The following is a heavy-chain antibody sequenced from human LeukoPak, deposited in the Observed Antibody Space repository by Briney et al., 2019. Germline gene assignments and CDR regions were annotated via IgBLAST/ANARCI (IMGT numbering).Heavy chain of an antibody. J-gene: IGHJ6*02. CDR2: IFHNGYT. CDR1: GGSISDYY. D-gene: IGHD3-10*01. Sequence: SETLSLTCTVSGGSISDYYWTWIRQPPGKGLEWIGYIFHNGYTDYNPSLRSRVTISVDTPRNQFSLNVNSVTAADTAVYYCAKTSTFGRGYGIDVWGQGTTVTVSS. CDR3: AKTSTFGRGYGIDV. V-gene: IGHV4-59*08.